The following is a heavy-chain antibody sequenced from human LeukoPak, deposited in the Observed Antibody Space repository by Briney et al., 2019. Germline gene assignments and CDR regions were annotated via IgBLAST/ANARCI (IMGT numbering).Heavy chain of an antibody. D-gene: IGHD1-7*01. Sequence: ASVKVSCKASGYTFTTYYMHWVRQAPGQGLEWMGWIYPKKGVTNYAQKFQGRVTMTRDTSIGIVYMEMSRLRPDDTAVYYCVRENWYYDYWGQGTLVTVSS. CDR1: GYTFTTYY. CDR2: IYPKKGVT. CDR3: VRENWYYDY. J-gene: IGHJ4*02. V-gene: IGHV1-2*02.